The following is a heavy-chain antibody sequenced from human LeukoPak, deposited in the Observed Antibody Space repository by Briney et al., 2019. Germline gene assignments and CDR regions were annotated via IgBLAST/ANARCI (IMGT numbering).Heavy chain of an antibody. CDR1: GGTFSSYA. J-gene: IGHJ4*02. CDR3: AREGADFWSGYDFDY. Sequence: SVKVSCKAFGGTFSSYAICWVRQAPGHGLEWMGGIIPIFGTANYAQKCQGRVTITTDESTSTAYMELSSLRSEDTAVYYCAREGADFWSGYDFDYWGQGTLVTVSS. V-gene: IGHV1-69*05. D-gene: IGHD3-3*01. CDR2: IIPIFGTA.